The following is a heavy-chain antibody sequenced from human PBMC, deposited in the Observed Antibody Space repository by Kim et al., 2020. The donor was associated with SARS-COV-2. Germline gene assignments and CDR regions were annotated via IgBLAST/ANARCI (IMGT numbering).Heavy chain of an antibody. J-gene: IGHJ6*02. Sequence: ASVKVSCKASGYTFTSYDINWVRQATGQGLEWMGWMNPNSGNTGYAQKFQGRVTMTRNTSISTAYMELSSLRSEDTAVYYCAREPPPVYSGYDYFDAYYYGMDVWGQGTTVTVSS. CDR2: MNPNSGNT. D-gene: IGHD5-12*01. CDR1: GYTFTSYD. CDR3: AREPPPVYSGYDYFDAYYYGMDV. V-gene: IGHV1-8*01.